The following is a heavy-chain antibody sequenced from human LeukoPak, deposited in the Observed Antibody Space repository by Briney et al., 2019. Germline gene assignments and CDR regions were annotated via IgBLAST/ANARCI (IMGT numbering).Heavy chain of an antibody. CDR3: AREGRGSVTTVGAFDI. CDR1: GGSISSGDYY. Sequence: SETLSLTCTVSGGSISSGDYYWSWIRQPPGKGLEWIGYIYYSGSTYYNPSLKSRVTMSVDTSKNQFSLKLSSVTAADTAVYYCAREGRGSVTTVGAFDIWGQGTMVTVSS. V-gene: IGHV4-30-4*08. J-gene: IGHJ3*02. CDR2: IYYSGST. D-gene: IGHD4-17*01.